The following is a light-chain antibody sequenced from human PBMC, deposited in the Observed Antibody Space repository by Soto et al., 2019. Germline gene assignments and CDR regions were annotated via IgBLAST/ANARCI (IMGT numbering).Light chain of an antibody. CDR3: QQRNNWPKIT. CDR1: QSVRTY. J-gene: IGKJ5*01. CDR2: DAS. V-gene: IGKV3-11*01. Sequence: DIVLTHSAATLSLSPLERATLSCMSSQSVRTYLAWYQQKRGQAPRLLMYDASNRASGVPARFSGSGSGTDFTLTISSLEPEDFAVYYCQQRNNWPKITFGQGTRLEIK.